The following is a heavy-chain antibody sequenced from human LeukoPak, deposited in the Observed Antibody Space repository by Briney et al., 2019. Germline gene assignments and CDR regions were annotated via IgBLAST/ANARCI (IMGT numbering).Heavy chain of an antibody. V-gene: IGHV3-30*02. D-gene: IGHD5-12*01. CDR2: IRYDGSNK. CDR1: GFTLSSYG. CDR3: TRDLGWLHYAD. J-gene: IGHJ4*02. Sequence: GGSLRLSCAASGFTLSSYGMHRVRQAPGKGLEWVAFIRYDGSNKYYADSVKGRFTVSRDNSKSTVYLQMDSLRADDAATYYCTRDLGWLHYADWGQGTLVRVSS.